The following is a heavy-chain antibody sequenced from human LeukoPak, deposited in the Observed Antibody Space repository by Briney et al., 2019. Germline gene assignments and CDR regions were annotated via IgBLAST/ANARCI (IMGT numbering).Heavy chain of an antibody. CDR2: IYSSGSGST. J-gene: IGHJ4*02. D-gene: IGHD6-19*01. V-gene: IGHV4-59*01. Sequence: SETLSLTCTGSGGSISSSFWSWVRQPPGKGLEWIGYIYSSGSGSTSYNPSLKSRVTISVDTSKNQFSLNLSSVTAADTAMYYCATLYSSAWAAFDFWGQGALVTVSS. CDR1: GGSISSSF. CDR3: ATLYSSAWAAFDF.